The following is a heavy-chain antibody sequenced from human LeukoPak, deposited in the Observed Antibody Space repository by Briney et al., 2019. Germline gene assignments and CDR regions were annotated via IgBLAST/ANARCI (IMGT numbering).Heavy chain of an antibody. J-gene: IGHJ4*02. Sequence: SETLSLTCTVSGGSISSYYWSWIRQPPGKGLEWIGYIYYSGSTNYNPSLKSRVTISVDTSKNQFSLKLSPVTAADTAVYYCARSPDTAMVPYFDYWGQGTLVTVSS. D-gene: IGHD5-18*01. CDR2: IYYSGST. CDR3: ARSPDTAMVPYFDY. CDR1: GGSISSYY. V-gene: IGHV4-59*08.